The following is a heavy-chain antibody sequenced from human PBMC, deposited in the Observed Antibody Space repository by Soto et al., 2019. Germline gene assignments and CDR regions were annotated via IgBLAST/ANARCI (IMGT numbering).Heavy chain of an antibody. V-gene: IGHV3-21*01. CDR3: AIREPRSGDHWYFDL. D-gene: IGHD3-10*01. CDR1: GFTFSSYS. CDR2: ISSSSSYI. J-gene: IGHJ2*01. Sequence: GGSLRLSCAASGFTFSSYSMNWVRQAPGKGLEWVSSISSSSSYIYYADSVKGRFTISRDNSKNSLYLQMNSLRAEDAAVYYCAIREPRSGDHWYFDLWGRGTLVTVSS.